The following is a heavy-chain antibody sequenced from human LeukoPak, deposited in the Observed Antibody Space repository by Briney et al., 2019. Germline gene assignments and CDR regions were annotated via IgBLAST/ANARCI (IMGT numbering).Heavy chain of an antibody. CDR2: ISGSGGST. CDR3: AEDYRPGYSSGAAFDI. Sequence: GGSLRLSCAASGFTFSSYAMSWVRQAPGKGLEWVSAISGSGGSTYYADSVKGRFTISRDNSKNTLYLQMNSLRAEDTAVYYCAEDYRPGYSSGAAFDIWGQGTMVTVSS. CDR1: GFTFSSYA. V-gene: IGHV3-23*01. J-gene: IGHJ3*02. D-gene: IGHD6-19*01.